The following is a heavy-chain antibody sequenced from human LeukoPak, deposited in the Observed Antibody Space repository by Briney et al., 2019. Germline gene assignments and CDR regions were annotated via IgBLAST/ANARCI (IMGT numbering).Heavy chain of an antibody. CDR1: GVSISSDY. V-gene: IGHV4-59*08. D-gene: IGHD4-17*01. Sequence: SETLSLTCTVSGVSISSDYWSWIRLPPGKGLEWIGYIYYSGSSNYNPSLKSQVTMSVDTSKNQFSLKLTSVTAADTAVYYCARRLRQNLFDPWGQGTLVTVSS. CDR2: IYYSGSS. J-gene: IGHJ5*02. CDR3: ARRLRQNLFDP.